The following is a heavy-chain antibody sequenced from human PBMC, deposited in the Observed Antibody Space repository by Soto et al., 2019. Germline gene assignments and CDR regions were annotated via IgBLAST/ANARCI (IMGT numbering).Heavy chain of an antibody. CDR1: GFTFSNYA. V-gene: IGHV3-23*01. CDR3: AKVPVGTTCRFDY. D-gene: IGHD1-26*01. CDR2: ISGSGGST. Sequence: PGGSLRLSCAGSGFTFSNYAMSWVRQAPGKGLAWVSAISGSGGSTYYADSVTGRFTISRDNPNNTLYLQLNSLTAEDTALYYCAKVPVGTTCRFDYWGQGTLVTVSS. J-gene: IGHJ4*02.